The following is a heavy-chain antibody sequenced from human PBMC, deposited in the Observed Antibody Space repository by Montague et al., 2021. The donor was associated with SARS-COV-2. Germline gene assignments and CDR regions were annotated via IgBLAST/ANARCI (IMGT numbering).Heavy chain of an antibody. D-gene: IGHD5-12*01. CDR1: GFTVSHYY. Sequence: SLRLSCAASGFTVSHYYMSWVRQAPGKGLEWVSVIYSGGTTYYADSVRCRFTISSDNSKNTLYLQMNSLGPEDTAVYYCAGGASGYDRVFDFWGQGTLVTVAS. J-gene: IGHJ4*02. CDR2: IYSGGTT. CDR3: AGGASGYDRVFDF. V-gene: IGHV3-66*02.